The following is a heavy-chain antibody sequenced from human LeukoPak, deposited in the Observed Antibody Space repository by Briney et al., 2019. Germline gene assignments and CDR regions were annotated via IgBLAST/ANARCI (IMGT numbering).Heavy chain of an antibody. J-gene: IGHJ4*02. V-gene: IGHV3-7*01. D-gene: IGHD5-18*01. CDR3: ARGHSYGFPSGSYYFDY. CDR1: GFTFSSYW. CDR2: IKQDGSEK. Sequence: GGSLRLSCAASGFTFSSYWMSWVRQAPGKGLEWGANIKQDGSEKYYVDSVKGRFTISRDNAKNSLYLQMNSLRAEDTAVYYCARGHSYGFPSGSYYFDYWGQGTLVTVSS.